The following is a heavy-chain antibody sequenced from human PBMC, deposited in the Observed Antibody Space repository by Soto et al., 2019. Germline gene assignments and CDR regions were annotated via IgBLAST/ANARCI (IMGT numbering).Heavy chain of an antibody. CDR3: ARDQVRQLVTKIDYYYYYMDV. V-gene: IGHV3-64*01. CDR1: GFTFSSYA. J-gene: IGHJ6*03. Sequence: PGGSLRLSCAASGFTFSSYAMHWVRQAPGKGLEYVSAISSNGGSTYYANSVKGRFTISRDNSKNTLYLQMGSLRAEDMAVYYCARDQVRQLVTKIDYYYYYMDVWGKGTTVTVSS. D-gene: IGHD6-13*01. CDR2: ISSNGGST.